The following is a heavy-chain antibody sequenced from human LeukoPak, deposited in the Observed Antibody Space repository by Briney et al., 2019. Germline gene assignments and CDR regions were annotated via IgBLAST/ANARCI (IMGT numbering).Heavy chain of an antibody. V-gene: IGHV1-8*01. CDR3: ARARLWYLWFDP. J-gene: IGHJ5*02. CDR2: MSPNSGNT. Sequence: ASVKVSCKASGYTFTSYDINWVRQATGQGLEWMGWMSPNSGNTGYAQKFQGRVTMTRNTSISTAYMELSSLRSEDTAVYYCARARLWYLWFDPWGQGTLVTVSS. CDR1: GYTFTSYD. D-gene: IGHD5-18*01.